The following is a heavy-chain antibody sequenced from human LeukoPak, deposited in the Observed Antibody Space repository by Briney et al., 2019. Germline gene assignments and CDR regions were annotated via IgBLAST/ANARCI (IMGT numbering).Heavy chain of an antibody. J-gene: IGHJ4*02. V-gene: IGHV3-66*02. D-gene: IGHD3-3*01. CDR2: IYSGGST. CDR1: GFTFSSYW. CDR3: ARDGGEWLSY. Sequence: GGSLRLSCAASGFTFSSYWMHWVRQAPGKGLVWVSVIYSGGSTYYADSVKGRFTISRDNSKNTLYLQMNSLRAEDTAVYYCARDGGEWLSYWGQGTLVTVSS.